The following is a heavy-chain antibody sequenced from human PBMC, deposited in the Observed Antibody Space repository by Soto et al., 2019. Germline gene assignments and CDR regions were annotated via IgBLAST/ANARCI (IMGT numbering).Heavy chain of an antibody. D-gene: IGHD3-22*01. CDR3: ARELIYYYDSSGSFSY. CDR2: ISAYNGNT. Sequence: ASVKVSCKASGYTFTSYGISWVRQAPGQGLEWMGWISAYNGNTNYAQKLQGRVTMTTDTSTSTAYMELRSLRSDDTAVYYCARELIYYYDSSGSFSYWGQGTLVTVSS. V-gene: IGHV1-18*04. CDR1: GYTFTSYG. J-gene: IGHJ4*02.